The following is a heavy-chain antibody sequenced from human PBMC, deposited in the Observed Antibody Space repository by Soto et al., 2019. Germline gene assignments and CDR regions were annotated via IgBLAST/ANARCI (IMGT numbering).Heavy chain of an antibody. J-gene: IGHJ6*03. CDR3: ARGRVRYYYYYMDV. CDR2: INHSGST. CDR1: GGSFRGYY. V-gene: IGHV4-34*01. Sequence: SETLSLTCAVYGGSFRGYYWSWIRQPPGKGLEWIGEINHSGSTNYNPSLKSRVTISVDTSKNQFSLKLSSVTAADTAVYYCARGRVRYYYYYMDVWGKGTTVTVSS.